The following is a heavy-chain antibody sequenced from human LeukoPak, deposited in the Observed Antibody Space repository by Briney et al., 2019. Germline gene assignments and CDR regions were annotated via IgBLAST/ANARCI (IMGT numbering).Heavy chain of an antibody. J-gene: IGHJ4*02. V-gene: IGHV3-23*01. CDR1: GFTFRNYA. CDR2: ISDSGVST. D-gene: IGHD6-19*01. Sequence: GGSLRLSCAASGFTFRNYAMNWVRQAPGKGLEWVSGISDSGVSTYYADSVKGRFTISRDNSKNTLYLQMNSLTADDTAVYYCAKDRFDSGWRFNDYWGQGTLVAVSS. CDR3: AKDRFDSGWRFNDY.